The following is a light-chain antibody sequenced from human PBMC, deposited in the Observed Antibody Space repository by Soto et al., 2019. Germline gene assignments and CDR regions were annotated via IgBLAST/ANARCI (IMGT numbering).Light chain of an antibody. CDR2: EVS. Sequence: QSALAQPASVSGSPGQSITISCTGTSSDVGGYNYVSWHQLHPGKAPKLMVYEVSNRPSGVSNRFSGSKSGNTASLTISGLQAEDEADYYCRSYTSNSTYVFGTGTKATVL. CDR1: SSDVGGYNY. CDR3: RSYTSNSTYV. J-gene: IGLJ1*01. V-gene: IGLV2-14*01.